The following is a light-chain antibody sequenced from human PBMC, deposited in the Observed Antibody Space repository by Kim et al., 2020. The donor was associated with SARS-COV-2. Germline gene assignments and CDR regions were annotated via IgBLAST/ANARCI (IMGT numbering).Light chain of an antibody. CDR1: QSDSNH. J-gene: IGKJ2*02. CDR2: GTS. CDR3: QQYNIWPST. V-gene: IGKV3-15*01. Sequence: SVSPGERATLPCRASQSDSNHLALYQQNPRQSPTLLIHGTSISATYIPDSFSGSGSETDFTLTHSRLQSEDFAVYYCQQYNIWPSTFGQGTKLEI.